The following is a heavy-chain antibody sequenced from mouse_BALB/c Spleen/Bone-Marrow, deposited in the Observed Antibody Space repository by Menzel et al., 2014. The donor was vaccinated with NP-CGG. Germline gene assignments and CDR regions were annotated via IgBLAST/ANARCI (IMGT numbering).Heavy chain of an antibody. CDR1: GYTFTSYW. CDR2: INPSTGYT. D-gene: IGHD1-1*01. J-gene: IGHJ2*01. CDR3: PRLTTVVPYYC. V-gene: IGHV1-7*01. Sequence: VQLPQSGAELAKPGASVKMSCKASGYTFTSYWMHWVKQRPGQGLEWIGYINPSTGYTEYNQKFKDKATLTADKSSSTAYMQLSSLTSEDSAVYYGPRLTTVVPYYCWGQGTTRTSSS.